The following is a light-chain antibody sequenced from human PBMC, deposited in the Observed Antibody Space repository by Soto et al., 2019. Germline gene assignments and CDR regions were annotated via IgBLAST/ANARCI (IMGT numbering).Light chain of an antibody. Sequence: QSALTQPASVSGSPGQSITISCTGTSSDVGSYNLVSWYQQHPGKAHKLMIYEGSKRPSGVSNRLSGSKTGNKASLTSSGLQAEDEADYYCCSYAGSVVFGGGTQLTVL. V-gene: IGLV2-23*01. J-gene: IGLJ2*01. CDR3: CSYAGSVV. CDR2: EGS. CDR1: SSDVGSYNL.